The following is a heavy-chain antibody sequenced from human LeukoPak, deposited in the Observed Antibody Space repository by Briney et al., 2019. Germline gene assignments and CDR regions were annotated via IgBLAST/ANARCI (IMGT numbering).Heavy chain of an antibody. V-gene: IGHV3-21*01. D-gene: IGHD3-22*01. J-gene: IGHJ4*02. CDR3: ARHVVGVGFDY. CDR2: ITSSSSYI. CDR1: GFTFSSYT. Sequence: KAGGSLRLSCAASGFTFSSYTMNWVRQAPGKGLEWVSSITSSSSYIYYADSVKGRFTISRENAKNSLYLQMNSMTAEDTAVYYCARHVVGVGFDYWGQGTRVTVSS.